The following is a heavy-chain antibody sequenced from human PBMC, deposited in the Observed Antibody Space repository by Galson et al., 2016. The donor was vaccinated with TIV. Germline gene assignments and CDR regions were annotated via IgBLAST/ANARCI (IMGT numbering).Heavy chain of an antibody. D-gene: IGHD3-10*01. J-gene: IGHJ6*02. V-gene: IGHV4-30-4*08. CDR3: ARCRGDYYYGIDV. CDR1: GASISNGDYY. CDR2: VYYSGST. Sequence: TLSLTCSVFGASISNGDYYWTWIRQPPGKGPEWIGYVYYSGSTNYNPSLKSRVTLSVDRSTNQFSLNLNSVTAADMAVYSCARCRGDYYYGIDVWGQGTTVTVSS.